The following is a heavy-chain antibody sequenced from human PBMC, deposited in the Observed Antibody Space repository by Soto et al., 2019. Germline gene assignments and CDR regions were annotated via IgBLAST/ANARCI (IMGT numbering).Heavy chain of an antibody. CDR3: ARVWWFGEKEYFQN. CDR1: GFSLSTDGMC. CDR2: IDWNDDK. V-gene: IGHV2-70*11. D-gene: IGHD2-21*01. Sequence: ESGPTLVNPTQTLTLTCTISGFSLSTDGMCVSWIRQPPGKALEWLARIDWNDDKYYSTSLKTRLTISKDTSKNQAVLTMTKLDPADTAIYYCARVWWFGEKEYFQNWGQGTLVTVSS. J-gene: IGHJ1*01.